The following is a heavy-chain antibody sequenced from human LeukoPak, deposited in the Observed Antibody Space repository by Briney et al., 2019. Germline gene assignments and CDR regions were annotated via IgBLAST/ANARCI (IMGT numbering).Heavy chain of an antibody. Sequence: SVKVSCKASGGTFSSYAISWVRQAPGQGLEGMGGIIPIFGTANYAQKFQGRVTITADESTSTAYMELSSLRSEDTAVYYCARGGPGYDYVWGSYRCDYWGQGTLVTVSS. V-gene: IGHV1-69*13. CDR1: GGTFSSYA. J-gene: IGHJ4*02. CDR3: ARGGPGYDYVWGSYRCDY. CDR2: IIPIFGTA. D-gene: IGHD3-16*02.